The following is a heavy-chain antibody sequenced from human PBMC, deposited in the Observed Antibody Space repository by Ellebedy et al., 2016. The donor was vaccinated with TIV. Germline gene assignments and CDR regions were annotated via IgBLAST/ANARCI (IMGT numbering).Heavy chain of an antibody. CDR3: AKDRLTRSGLTDV. D-gene: IGHD3-22*01. Sequence: GESLKISXAASGFTFSSYSMNWVRQAPGKGLEWVSSISSSSSYIYYADSVKGRFTISRDNAKNSLYLQMNSLRAEDTAVYYCAKDRLTRSGLTDVWGQGTTVTVSS. CDR1: GFTFSSYS. CDR2: ISSSSSYI. V-gene: IGHV3-21*01. J-gene: IGHJ6*02.